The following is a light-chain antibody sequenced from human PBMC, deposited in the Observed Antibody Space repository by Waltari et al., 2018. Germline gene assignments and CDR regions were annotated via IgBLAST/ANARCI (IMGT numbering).Light chain of an antibody. CDR1: SRDVGGYNY. J-gene: IGLJ1*01. Sequence: QSALTQPASVSGSPGQSIAISCTGTSRDVGGYNYVPWYRQHPGKAPKLIIYDVSNRPSGVSNRFSGSKSGNTASLTISGLQAEDEADYYCSSYTSSSLYVFGTGTKV. V-gene: IGLV2-14*03. CDR3: SSYTSSSLYV. CDR2: DVS.